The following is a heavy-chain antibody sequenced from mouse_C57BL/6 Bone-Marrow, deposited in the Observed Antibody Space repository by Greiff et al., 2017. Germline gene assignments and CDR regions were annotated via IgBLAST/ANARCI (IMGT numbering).Heavy chain of an antibody. CDR2: IDPETGGT. V-gene: IGHV1-15*01. CDR3: TREIYYDYDPDY. CDR1: GYTFTDYE. Sequence: QVQLQQSGAELVRPGASVTLSCKASGYTFTDYEMHWVKQTPVHGLEWIGAIDPETGGTAYNQKFKGKAILTADKSSSTAYMELRSLTSADSAVYYCTREIYYDYDPDYWGQGTTLTVSS. J-gene: IGHJ2*01. D-gene: IGHD2-4*01.